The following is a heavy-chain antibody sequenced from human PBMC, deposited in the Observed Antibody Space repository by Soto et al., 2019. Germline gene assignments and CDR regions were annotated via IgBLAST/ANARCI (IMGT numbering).Heavy chain of an antibody. CDR1: GGSISSSDYY. J-gene: IGHJ6*02. V-gene: IGHV4-39*01. CDR3: ARPVVTYCSSGYCSGFYYYAMDV. CDR2: IYNRGTT. Sequence: QLQLQESVPGLVKPSEFLSLTCAVSGGSISSSDYYWGWIRQPPGKGLEWIGYIYNRGTTYSNLSLNSRVTMYLATSNNQGSSKVNSVTAADTAVYYCARPVVTYCSSGYCSGFYYYAMDVWGRGTALTVSS. D-gene: IGHD3-22*01.